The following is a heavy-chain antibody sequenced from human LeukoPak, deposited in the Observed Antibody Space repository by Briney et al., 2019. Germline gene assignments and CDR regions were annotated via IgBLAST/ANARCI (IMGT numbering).Heavy chain of an antibody. V-gene: IGHV3-7*01. CDR1: GFTFSSYW. Sequence: GGSLRLSCAASGFTFSSYWMSWVRQAPGKGLEWVANIKQDGSEKYYVDSVKGRFTISRDNAKNSLYLQMNSLRAEDTAVYYYASLLAVAGTDFDYWGQGTLVTVSS. CDR2: IKQDGSEK. CDR3: ASLLAVAGTDFDY. J-gene: IGHJ4*02. D-gene: IGHD6-19*01.